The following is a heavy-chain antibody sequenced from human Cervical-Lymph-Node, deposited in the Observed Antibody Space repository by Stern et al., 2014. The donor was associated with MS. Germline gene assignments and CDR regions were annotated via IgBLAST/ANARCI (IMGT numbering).Heavy chain of an antibody. Sequence: VQLVQSGAELKKPGASVKVSCKASGFALTSAGISWVRQAPGQGLECMGWISAYNVNSNYAQRFQDRVNMTTATSTITAYMELRSLRSDDTAVYYCARHSIKGYNCFDTWGQGTLVTVSS. CDR2: ISAYNVNS. V-gene: IGHV1-18*01. J-gene: IGHJ5*02. CDR1: GFALTSAG. CDR3: ARHSIKGYNCFDT. D-gene: IGHD1-14*01.